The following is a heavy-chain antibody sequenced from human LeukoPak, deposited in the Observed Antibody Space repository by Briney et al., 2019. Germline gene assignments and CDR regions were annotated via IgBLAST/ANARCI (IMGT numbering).Heavy chain of an antibody. CDR3: ARGCGIQVWTPLFDY. Sequence: ASVKVSCKASGYTFISYYVHWVRQAPGQGLEWMGIINPSGGTTSYAQKFQGRVTMTRDTSTSTVYMELSSLRSEDTAVYYCARGCGIQVWTPLFDYWGQGTLVAVSS. D-gene: IGHD5-18*01. CDR1: GYTFISYY. V-gene: IGHV1-46*01. J-gene: IGHJ4*02. CDR2: INPSGGTT.